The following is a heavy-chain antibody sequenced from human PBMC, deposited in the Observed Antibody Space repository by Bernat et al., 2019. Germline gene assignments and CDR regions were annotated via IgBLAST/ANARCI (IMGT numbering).Heavy chain of an antibody. J-gene: IGHJ6*02. D-gene: IGHD2-15*01. CDR3: ARSKCSGGSCYYYDGMDV. Sequence: EVQLVESGGGLVQPGWSLRLSCAASGFTFSNYAMHSVRQAPGKGLEYVSAISSNGGSTYYANSRKGRFTISRENSKNTLYLQMGSLRAENMAVYYCARSKCSGGSCYYYDGMDVWGQGTTVTVSS. CDR1: GFTFSNYA. CDR2: ISSNGGST. V-gene: IGHV3-64*01.